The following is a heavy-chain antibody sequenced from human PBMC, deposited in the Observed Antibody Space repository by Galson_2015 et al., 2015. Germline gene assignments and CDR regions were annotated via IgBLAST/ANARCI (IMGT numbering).Heavy chain of an antibody. CDR3: ARDPRYSSSWTDAFDI. CDR1: GFTFSSYS. D-gene: IGHD6-13*01. Sequence: SLRLSCAASGFTFSSYSMNWVRQAPGKGLEWVSYISSSSSTIYYADFVKGRFTISRGNAKNSLYLQMNSLRDEDTAVYYCARDPRYSSSWTDAFDIWGQGTMVTVSS. CDR2: ISSSSSTI. J-gene: IGHJ3*02. V-gene: IGHV3-48*02.